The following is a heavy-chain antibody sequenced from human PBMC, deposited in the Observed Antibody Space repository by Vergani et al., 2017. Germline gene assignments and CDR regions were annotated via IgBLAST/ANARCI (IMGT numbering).Heavy chain of an antibody. Sequence: EVQLVESGGGLVPPGRSLRLSCAASGFSFGDYAMTWVRQAPGKGLEWVAFIRNKAYGGTTEYAASVKGRFNISRDDSKRLAYLQLSGLKTEDTAVYFCSRGRGYSFGYSVYLGQGTLVTVSS. CDR3: SRGRGYSFGYSVY. CDR1: GFSFGDYA. V-gene: IGHV3-49*04. CDR2: IRNKAYGGTT. D-gene: IGHD5-18*01. J-gene: IGHJ4*02.